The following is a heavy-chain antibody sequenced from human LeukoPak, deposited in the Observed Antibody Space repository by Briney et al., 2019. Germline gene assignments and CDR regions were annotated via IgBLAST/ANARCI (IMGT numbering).Heavy chain of an antibody. CDR1: GYTFTGYY. J-gene: IGHJ5*02. D-gene: IGHD2-2*01. Sequence: ASVKVSSKASGYTFTGYYMHWFRQAPGQGLEWMGWINPNSGGTNYAQKFQGRVTMTRDTSISTAYVELSRLRSDDTAVYYCARSIVVVPAGRFDPWGQGTLVTVSS. CDR2: INPNSGGT. CDR3: ARSIVVVPAGRFDP. V-gene: IGHV1-2*02.